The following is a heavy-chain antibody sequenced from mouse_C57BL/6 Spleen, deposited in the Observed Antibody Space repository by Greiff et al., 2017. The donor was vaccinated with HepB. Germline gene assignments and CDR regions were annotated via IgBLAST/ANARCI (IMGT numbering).Heavy chain of an antibody. CDR1: GYTFTEYT. J-gene: IGHJ3*01. D-gene: IGHD1-1*01. CDR3: ARHAEGDYYGSTWFAY. V-gene: IGHV1-62-2*01. Sequence: LQESGAELVKPGASVKLSCKASGYTFTEYTIHWVKQRSGQGLEWIGWFYPGSGSIKYNEKFKDKATLTADKSSSTVYMELSRLTSEDSAVYFCARHAEGDYYGSTWFAYWGQGTLVTVSA. CDR2: FYPGSGSI.